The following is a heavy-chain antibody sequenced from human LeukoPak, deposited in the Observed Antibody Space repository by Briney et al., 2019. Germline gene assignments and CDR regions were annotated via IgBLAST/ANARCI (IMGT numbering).Heavy chain of an antibody. J-gene: IGHJ4*02. CDR2: IYYSGST. D-gene: IGHD3-22*01. CDR3: ATLGPSSGYYSPPDY. CDR1: GGSISSYY. Sequence: PSETLSLTCTVSGGSISSYYWSWIRQPPGKGLEWIGYIYYSGSTNYNPSLKSRVTISVDTSKNQFSLKLSSVTAADTAVYYCATLGPSSGYYSPPDYWGQGTLVTVSS. V-gene: IGHV4-59*01.